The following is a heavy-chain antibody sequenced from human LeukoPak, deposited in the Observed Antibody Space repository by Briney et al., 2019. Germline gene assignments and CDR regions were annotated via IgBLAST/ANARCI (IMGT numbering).Heavy chain of an antibody. V-gene: IGHV5-51*01. CDR3: ARQAGYCGSTSCSRSEFDY. CDR1: GYTFTTYW. Sequence: GESLKTSCKGSGYTFTTYWIGWVRQMPGKGLEWMGIIYPDDSDTRYSPSFQGQVTISADKSINPAYLQWSSLKASDTAIYYCARQAGYCGSTSCSRSEFDYWGQGTVVIVSS. CDR2: IYPDDSDT. J-gene: IGHJ4*02. D-gene: IGHD2-2*01.